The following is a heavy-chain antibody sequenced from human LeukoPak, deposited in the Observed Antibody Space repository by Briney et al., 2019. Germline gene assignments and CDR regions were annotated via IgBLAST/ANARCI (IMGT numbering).Heavy chain of an antibody. J-gene: IGHJ4*02. CDR2: IYDSGST. V-gene: IGHV4-61*01. CDR1: GGSISSANYC. CDR3: ATGETGSTLGGY. Sequence: PSQTLSLTCSVSGGSISSANYCWTWIRQPPGKGLEWIGYIYDSGSTNYNPSLKSRVTISVDTSKNQFSLKLTSVTAADTAVYYCATGETGSTLGGYWGQGTLVTVSS. D-gene: IGHD1-1*01.